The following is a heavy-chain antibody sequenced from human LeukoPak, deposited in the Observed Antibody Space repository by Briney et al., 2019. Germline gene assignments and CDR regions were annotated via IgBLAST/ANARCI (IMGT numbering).Heavy chain of an antibody. J-gene: IGHJ5*02. V-gene: IGHV1-69*04. CDR3: ARWITIFGSYDP. D-gene: IGHD3-3*01. Sequence: SVKVSCKASGGTFSSYAISWVRQAPGQGLEWMGRIIPILGIANYAQKFQGRVTITADKSTSTAYMELSSLRSEDTAVYYCARWITIFGSYDPWGQGTLATASS. CDR1: GGTFSSYA. CDR2: IIPILGIA.